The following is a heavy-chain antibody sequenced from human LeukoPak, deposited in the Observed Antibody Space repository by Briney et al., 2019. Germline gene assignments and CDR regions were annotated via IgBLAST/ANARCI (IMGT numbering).Heavy chain of an antibody. V-gene: IGHV4-4*07. CDR2: IYTSGST. J-gene: IGHJ3*02. D-gene: IGHD3-22*01. CDR1: GGSISSYY. CDR3: ARSGYYDSSGYLKDDAFDI. Sequence: SETLSLTCTVSGGSISSYYWSWIRQPAGKGLEWIGHIYTSGSTNYNPSLKSRATMSVDTSKNQFSLKLSSVTAADTAVYYCARSGYYDSSGYLKDDAFDIWGQGTMVTISS.